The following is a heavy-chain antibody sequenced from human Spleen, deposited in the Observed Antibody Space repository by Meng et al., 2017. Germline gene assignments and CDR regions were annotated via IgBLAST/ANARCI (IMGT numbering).Heavy chain of an antibody. CDR3: ARVVAVAGEIDS. V-gene: IGHV3-33*08. Sequence: GGSLRLSCAASGFTFSSYWMSWVRQAPGKGLEWVAVSWYDGANKYYADSVKGRFTISRDNSKNTLYLQMNSLRAEDTAVYYCARVVAVAGEIDSWGQGTLVTVSS. D-gene: IGHD6-19*01. CDR1: GFTFSSYW. J-gene: IGHJ4*02. CDR2: SWYDGANK.